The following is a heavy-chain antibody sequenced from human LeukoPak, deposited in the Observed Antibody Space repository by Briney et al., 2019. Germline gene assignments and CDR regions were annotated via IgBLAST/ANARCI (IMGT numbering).Heavy chain of an antibody. Sequence: PSETLSLTCTVSGGSISSYYWSWIRQPPGKGLEWIGYIYYSGSPNYNPSLKSRVTISVDTSKNQFSLKLSSVTAADTAVYYCTLLQRGAVGYWGQGTLVTVSS. CDR1: GGSISSYY. CDR3: TLLQRGAVGY. J-gene: IGHJ4*02. V-gene: IGHV4-59*01. D-gene: IGHD1-26*01. CDR2: IYYSGSP.